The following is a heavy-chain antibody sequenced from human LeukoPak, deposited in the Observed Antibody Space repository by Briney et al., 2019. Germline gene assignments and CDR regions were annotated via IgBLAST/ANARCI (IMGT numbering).Heavy chain of an antibody. CDR2: INHSGST. CDR1: GGSFSGYY. J-gene: IGHJ4*02. Sequence: SETLSPTCAVYGGSFSGYYWSWIRQPPGKGLEWIGEINHSGSTNYNPSLKSRVTISVDTSKNQFSLKLSSVTAADTAVYYCASSRGYVWGSYRPFDYWGQGTLVTVSS. D-gene: IGHD3-16*02. CDR3: ASSRGYVWGSYRPFDY. V-gene: IGHV4-34*01.